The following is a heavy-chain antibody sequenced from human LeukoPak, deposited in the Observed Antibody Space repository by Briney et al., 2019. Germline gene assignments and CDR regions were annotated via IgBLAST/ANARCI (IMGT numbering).Heavy chain of an antibody. D-gene: IGHD6-13*01. Sequence: PSETLSLTCSVSGGSISGTTHNWGWIRQPPGKGLEWIATIYYSESTKKSPSLKSRVTISLDTSRNQFSLKLSSVTAADTAVYYCARQGSSSWYGWYFDLWGRGSWSLSPQ. J-gene: IGHJ2*01. CDR3: ARQGSSSWYGWYFDL. CDR1: GGSISGTTHN. V-gene: IGHV4-39*01. CDR2: IYYSEST.